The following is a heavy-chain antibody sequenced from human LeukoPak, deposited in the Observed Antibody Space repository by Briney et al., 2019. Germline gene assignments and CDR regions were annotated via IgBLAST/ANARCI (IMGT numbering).Heavy chain of an antibody. CDR3: ASDKSGSSELYYFDY. V-gene: IGHV1-69*13. D-gene: IGHD1-26*01. Sequence: SVKVSCKASGGTFSSYAFSWVRQAPGQGLEWMGGIIPIVGTTNYAQKFQGRVTITADESTSTAYMELSSLRSEDTAVYYCASDKSGSSELYYFDYWGQGTLVTVSS. J-gene: IGHJ4*02. CDR2: IIPIVGTT. CDR1: GGTFSSYA.